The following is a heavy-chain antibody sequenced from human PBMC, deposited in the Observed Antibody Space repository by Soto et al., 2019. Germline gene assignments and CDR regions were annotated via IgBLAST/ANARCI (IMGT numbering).Heavy chain of an antibody. Sequence: PGGSLRLSCAASGFNFRSYSMNWVRQAPGKGLEWVSYISSSSGSIHYADSVRGRFTISRHNSKNTLYLQMNSLRAEDTAVYYCAKVSSSWPNDAFDIWGQGTMVTVSS. CDR1: GFNFRSYS. J-gene: IGHJ3*02. D-gene: IGHD6-13*01. V-gene: IGHV3-48*01. CDR3: AKVSSSWPNDAFDI. CDR2: ISSSSGSI.